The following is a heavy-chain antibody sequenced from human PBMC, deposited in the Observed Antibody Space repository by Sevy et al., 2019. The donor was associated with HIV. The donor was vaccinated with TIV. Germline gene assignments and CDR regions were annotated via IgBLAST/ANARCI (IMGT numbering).Heavy chain of an antibody. CDR3: AGGGTGSYSAYFDY. CDR2: RYSGGST. CDR1: EFTVSSSY. D-gene: IGHD1-26*01. Sequence: GGSLRLSCAASEFTVSSSYMRWVRQAPGKRLEWVSIRYSGGSTYYAASVKGRFAVSRDYSKNTLYLQMNSLRAEDTAVYYCAGGGTGSYSAYFDYWGQGTLVTVSS. J-gene: IGHJ4*02. V-gene: IGHV3-53*01.